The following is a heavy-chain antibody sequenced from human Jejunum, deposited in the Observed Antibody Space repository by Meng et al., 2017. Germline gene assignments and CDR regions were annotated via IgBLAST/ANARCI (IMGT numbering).Heavy chain of an antibody. CDR3: ARDHGSSNWFYY. Sequence: SETLSLTCTVSGGSTTSNKYYWGWIRQPPGKGLGWIGTIYYSGGTYYNPSLESRVTISVDTSKNEFSLNLNSVTAADTAVYYCARDHGSSNWFYYWGQGTLVTVSS. J-gene: IGHJ5*01. V-gene: IGHV4-39*07. D-gene: IGHD1-14*01. CDR1: GGSTTSNKYY. CDR2: IYYSGGT.